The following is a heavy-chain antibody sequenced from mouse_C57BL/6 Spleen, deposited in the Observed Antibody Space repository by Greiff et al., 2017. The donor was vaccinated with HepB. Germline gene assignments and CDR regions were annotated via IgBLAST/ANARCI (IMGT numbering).Heavy chain of an antibody. CDR1: GYAFSSSW. D-gene: IGHD3-2*02. Sequence: VQLVESGPELVKPGASVKISCKASGYAFSSSWMNWVKQRPGKGLEWIGRIYPGDGDTNYNGKFKGKATLTADKSSSTAYMQLSSLTSEDSAVYVCARSSTGYSYYFDYWGQGTTLTVSS. CDR3: ARSSTGYSYYFDY. CDR2: IYPGDGDT. J-gene: IGHJ2*01. V-gene: IGHV1-82*01.